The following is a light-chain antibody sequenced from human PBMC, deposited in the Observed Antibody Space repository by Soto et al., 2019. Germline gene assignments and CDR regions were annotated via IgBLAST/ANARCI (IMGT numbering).Light chain of an antibody. CDR3: QQTYSAPGT. CDR1: QTITKF. V-gene: IGKV1-39*01. J-gene: IGKJ1*01. CDR2: VTS. Sequence: DIQMTQSPSSLSASLGDRVTVTCRPSQTITKFLNWYQEKPGKAPKVLIYVTSNLENGVPPRFSGSGSGTEFTLTISSLQPEDYATYYCQQTYSAPGTFGQGTRVEV.